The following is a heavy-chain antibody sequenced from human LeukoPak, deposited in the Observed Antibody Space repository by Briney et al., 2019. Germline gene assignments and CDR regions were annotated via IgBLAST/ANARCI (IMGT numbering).Heavy chain of an antibody. CDR1: GFTFSSYA. Sequence: GGSLRLSCAASGFTFSSYAMSWVRQAPGKGLEWVSAISGSGGSTYYADSVKGRFTISRDNSKNTLYLQMNSLRAEDTAVYYCAKVARGYSYGLLPKYYFDYWGQGTLVTVSS. J-gene: IGHJ4*02. CDR2: ISGSGGST. CDR3: AKVARGYSYGLLPKYYFDY. D-gene: IGHD5-18*01. V-gene: IGHV3-23*01.